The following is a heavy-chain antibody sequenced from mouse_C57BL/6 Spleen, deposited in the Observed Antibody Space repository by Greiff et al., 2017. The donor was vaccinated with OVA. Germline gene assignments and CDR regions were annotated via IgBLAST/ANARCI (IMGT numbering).Heavy chain of an antibody. Sequence: EVHLVESGGGLVKPGGSLKLSCAASGFTFSSYAMSWVRQTPEKRLEWVATISAGGSYTYYPDNVKGRFTISRDKAKNNPYLHMGHLTSEDTAMYYCAREGGGSRPWYFDVWGTGTTVTVSS. D-gene: IGHD1-1*01. CDR3: AREGGGSRPWYFDV. CDR1: GFTFSSYA. V-gene: IGHV5-4*01. J-gene: IGHJ1*03. CDR2: ISAGGSYT.